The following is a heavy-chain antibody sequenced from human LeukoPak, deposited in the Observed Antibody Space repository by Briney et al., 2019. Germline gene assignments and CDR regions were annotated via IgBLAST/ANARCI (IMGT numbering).Heavy chain of an antibody. V-gene: IGHV1-3*03. Sequence: GASVKVSCKASGYTFTGYPMNWVRQAPGQRLEWMGWINAGNGNTKYSQEFQGRVTITRDTSASTAYMELSSLRSEDMAVYYCARESQYYYYMDVWGKGTTVTVSS. CDR2: INAGNGNT. CDR1: GYTFTGYP. CDR3: ARESQYYYYMDV. J-gene: IGHJ6*03.